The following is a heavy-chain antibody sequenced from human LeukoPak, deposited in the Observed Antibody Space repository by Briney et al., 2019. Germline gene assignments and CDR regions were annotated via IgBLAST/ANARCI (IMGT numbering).Heavy chain of an antibody. CDR1: GFTFSSSA. J-gene: IGHJ5*02. Sequence: GGSLGLSCAASGFTFSSSAMSWVRQAPGKGLEWVSAISNNGGYTYYADSVQGRFTISRDNSKSTLCLQMNSLRAEDTAVYYCARDYTGYFPWGQGTLVIVSS. V-gene: IGHV3-23*01. CDR3: ARDYTGYFP. D-gene: IGHD3-9*01. CDR2: ISNNGGYT.